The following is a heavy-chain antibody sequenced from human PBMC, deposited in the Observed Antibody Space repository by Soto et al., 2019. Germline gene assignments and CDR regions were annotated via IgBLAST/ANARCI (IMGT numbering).Heavy chain of an antibody. CDR1: GGTFSSYT. J-gene: IGHJ6*02. V-gene: IGHV1-69*02. CDR3: AIAVAGTSAYSGMDV. D-gene: IGHD6-19*01. CDR2: IIPILGIA. Sequence: QVQLVQSGAEVKKPGSSVKVSCKASGGTFSSYTISWVRQAPGQGLEWMGRIIPILGIANYAQKFQGRVTITADKSTSTAYMELSSLRSEDTAVYYCAIAVAGTSAYSGMDVWGQGTTVTVSS.